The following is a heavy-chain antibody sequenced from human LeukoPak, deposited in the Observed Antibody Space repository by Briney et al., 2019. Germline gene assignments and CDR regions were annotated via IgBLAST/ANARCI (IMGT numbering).Heavy chain of an antibody. J-gene: IGHJ4*02. CDR1: GFTFRTSG. CDR3: AKVRWGSDNALDS. V-gene: IGHV3-48*01. D-gene: IGHD3-16*01. Sequence: GGSLRLSCAASGFTFRTSGMNWVRQAPGKGLEWVSYISSSGTTISYAQSVKGRFTISRDNSMNTLYLQMNSLRAEDTAVYYCAKVRWGSDNALDSWGQGTLVTGSS. CDR2: ISSSGTTI.